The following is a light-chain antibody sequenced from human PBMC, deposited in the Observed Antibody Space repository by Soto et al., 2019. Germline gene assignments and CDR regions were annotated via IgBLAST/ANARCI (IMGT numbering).Light chain of an antibody. Sequence: EIVLTQSPATLSVSPGERATLSCRASQSVSSDLAWYQQKPGQAPRLLMYGASTRATGIPASFSGSGSGTEFTLTISSLQSEDFAIYYCQQYNNWPRTFGQGTKVEIK. V-gene: IGKV3-15*01. CDR2: GAS. CDR1: QSVSSD. CDR3: QQYNNWPRT. J-gene: IGKJ1*01.